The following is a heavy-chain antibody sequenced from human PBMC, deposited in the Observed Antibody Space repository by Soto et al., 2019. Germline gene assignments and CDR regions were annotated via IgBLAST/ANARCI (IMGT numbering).Heavy chain of an antibody. V-gene: IGHV1-2*04. Sequence: ASVKVSCKASGYTFNAFYIHWVRQAPGQGLEWMGWINPNSGGTNYAQKFQGWVTMTRDTSIRTAYMELSRLRSDDTAVYYCARGSDIVLLPADGMDVWGQGTTVTVSS. CDR1: GYTFNAFY. J-gene: IGHJ6*02. CDR3: ARGSDIVLLPADGMDV. CDR2: INPNSGGT. D-gene: IGHD2-2*01.